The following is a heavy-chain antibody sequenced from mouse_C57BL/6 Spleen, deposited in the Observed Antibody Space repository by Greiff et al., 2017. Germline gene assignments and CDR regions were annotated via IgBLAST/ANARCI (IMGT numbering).Heavy chain of an antibody. Sequence: EVKLMESGPSLVRPSPTLSLTCTVTGFSINSDCYWIWIRQFPGNKLEYIGYTFYSGITYYNPSLESRTYITRDTSKNQFSLKLSSVTTEDTATYYCARSCGNPDYYAMDYWGQGTSVTVSS. CDR1: GFSINSDCY. J-gene: IGHJ4*01. D-gene: IGHD2-1*01. CDR3: ARSCGNPDYYAMDY. V-gene: IGHV3-3*01. CDR2: TFYSGIT.